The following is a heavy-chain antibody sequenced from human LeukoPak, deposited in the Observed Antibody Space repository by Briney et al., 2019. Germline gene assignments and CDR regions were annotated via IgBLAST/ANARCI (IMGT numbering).Heavy chain of an antibody. CDR2: VSATGRET. Sequence: PGGSLRLSCSTSGFTFSSFVMSWVRQSPGKGLEWVSGVSATGRETFYADSVEGRFTISRDNSKNTVYLQMNSLTTEDTAKYYCARTWNSAIGSARDWFDPWGQGAQVLVSS. CDR1: GFTFSSFV. V-gene: IGHV3-23*01. D-gene: IGHD3-10*01. J-gene: IGHJ5*02. CDR3: ARTWNSAIGSARDWFDP.